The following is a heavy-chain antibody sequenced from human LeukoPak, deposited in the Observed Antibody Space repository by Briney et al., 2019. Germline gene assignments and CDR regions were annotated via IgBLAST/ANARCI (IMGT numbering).Heavy chain of an antibody. CDR3: GKGQELDDGVFDS. Sequence: PGRSLRLSCAAAGFTFSSYAMHWVRQAPGKGLEWVAVISYDGSNQYYADSVKGRFIISRDKSKNMLYLQMNGLRAEDTDIYYCGKGQELDDGVFDSWGQGTLVTVSS. D-gene: IGHD1-1*01. CDR1: GFTFSSYA. J-gene: IGHJ4*02. V-gene: IGHV3-30-3*01. CDR2: ISYDGSNQ.